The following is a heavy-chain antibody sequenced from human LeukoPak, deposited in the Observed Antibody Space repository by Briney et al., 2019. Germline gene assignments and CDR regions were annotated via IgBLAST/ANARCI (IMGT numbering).Heavy chain of an antibody. Sequence: PGGSLRLSCAASGFTFSSYAMSWVRQAPGKGLEWVSVISSSGGNTDYADSVKGRFTISRDNSQNTLYLQMNSLRAEDTAVYYCAKSVYYDGGGYYYMDYWGQGTLVTASS. CDR1: GFTFSSYA. CDR3: AKSVYYDGGGYYYMDY. V-gene: IGHV3-23*01. CDR2: ISSSGGNT. D-gene: IGHD3-22*01. J-gene: IGHJ4*02.